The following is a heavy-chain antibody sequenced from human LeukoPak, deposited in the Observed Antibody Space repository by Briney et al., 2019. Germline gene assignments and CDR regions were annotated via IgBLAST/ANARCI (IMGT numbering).Heavy chain of an antibody. CDR1: GGTFSSYA. V-gene: IGHV1-69*05. J-gene: IGHJ3*02. Sequence: SVKVSCKASGGTFSSYAISWVLQAPGQGLEWMGGIIPIFGTANYAQKFQGRVTITTDESTSTAYMELSSLRSEDTAVYYCAKDQRSGEYDYGWGPFDMWGQGTMVTVSS. D-gene: IGHD3-16*01. CDR2: IIPIFGTA. CDR3: AKDQRSGEYDYGWGPFDM.